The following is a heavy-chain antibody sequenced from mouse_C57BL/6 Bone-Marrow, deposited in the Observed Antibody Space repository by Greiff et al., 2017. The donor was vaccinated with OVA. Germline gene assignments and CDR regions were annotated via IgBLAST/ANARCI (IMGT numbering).Heavy chain of an antibody. J-gene: IGHJ2*01. CDR2: IDPSDSYT. CDR1: GYTFTSYW. V-gene: IGHV1-59*01. Sequence: QVQLQQPGAELVRPGTSVKLSCKASGYTFTSYWMHWVKQRPGQGLEWIGVIDPSDSYTNYNQKFKGKATLTVDTSSNTAYMQLSSLTSEDSAVYYCAITGNDWGQGTTLTVSS. CDR3: AITGND. D-gene: IGHD4-1*01.